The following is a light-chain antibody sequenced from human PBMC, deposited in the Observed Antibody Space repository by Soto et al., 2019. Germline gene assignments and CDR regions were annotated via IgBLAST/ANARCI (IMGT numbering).Light chain of an antibody. CDR3: QQYGSSLFT. V-gene: IGKV3-20*01. CDR2: GTS. J-gene: IGKJ3*01. CDR1: QSVSSKY. Sequence: DIVLTQSPGTLSLSPGERATLSCRASQSVSSKYLAWYQQKPGQAPRVLIYGTSIRASGVPDRFSGGGSGTDFTLTITRLEPEDFAVYYCQQYGSSLFTFGPGTKVDFK.